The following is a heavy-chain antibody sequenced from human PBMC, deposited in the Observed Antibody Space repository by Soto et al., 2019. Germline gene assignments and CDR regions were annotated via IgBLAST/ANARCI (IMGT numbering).Heavy chain of an antibody. J-gene: IGHJ4*02. V-gene: IGHV3-23*01. CDR3: AKEITDPGPYYFDY. Sequence: PGGSLRLSCAASGSTFTNYAMSWVRQAPGKGLEWVSAISGSGAGIYYADSVKGRFTISRDNSKNTLYLQMNGLRAEDTAIYYCAKEITDPGPYYFDYWGQGTLVTVSS. CDR2: ISGSGAGI. CDR1: GSTFTNYA.